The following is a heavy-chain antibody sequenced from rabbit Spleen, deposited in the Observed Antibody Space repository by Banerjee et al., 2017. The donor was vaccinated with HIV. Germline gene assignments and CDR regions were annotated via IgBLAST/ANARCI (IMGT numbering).Heavy chain of an antibody. CDR3: ARGFWDGSSDVFEL. CDR2: IESGSSGFT. J-gene: IGHJ3*01. Sequence: QEQLEESGGDLVKPEGSLTLTCTASGVSFSANSYICWVRQAPGKGLEWIVCIESGSSGFTYFASWAKGRFTISKTSSTTVTLQMTSLTAADTATYFCARGFWDGSSDVFELWGQGTLVTVS. D-gene: IGHD8-1*01. V-gene: IGHV1S45*01. CDR1: GVSFSANSY.